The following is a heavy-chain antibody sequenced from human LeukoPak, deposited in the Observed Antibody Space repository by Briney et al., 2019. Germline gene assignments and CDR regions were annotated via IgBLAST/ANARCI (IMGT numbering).Heavy chain of an antibody. CDR3: ARIDGIFDY. V-gene: IGHV3-20*04. Sequence: PGGSLRLSCAASGFPFDDYGMNWVRQGPGKGLEWVSSINWNGGSTGYADSVKGRFTISRDNAKKSLYLQMNSLRAEDTALYYCARIDGIFDYWGQGTLVTVSS. J-gene: IGHJ4*02. CDR2: INWNGGST. D-gene: IGHD5-24*01. CDR1: GFPFDDYG.